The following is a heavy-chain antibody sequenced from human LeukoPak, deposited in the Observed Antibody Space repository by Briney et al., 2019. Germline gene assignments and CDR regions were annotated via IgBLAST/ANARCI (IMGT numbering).Heavy chain of an antibody. V-gene: IGHV4-61*01. CDR1: GGSVSSGSYY. D-gene: IGHD3/OR15-3a*01. CDR3: ARDRGTGIDY. CDR2: IYYSGST. Sequence: SATLSLTCTVSGGSVSSGSYYWSWIRQPPGQGLEWIGYIYYSGSTNYNPSLKSRVTISVDTSKNQFSLKLSSVTAADTAVYYCARDRGTGIDYWGQGTLVTVSS. J-gene: IGHJ4*02.